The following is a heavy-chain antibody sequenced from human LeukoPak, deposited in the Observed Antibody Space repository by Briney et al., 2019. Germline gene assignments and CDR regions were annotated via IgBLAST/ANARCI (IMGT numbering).Heavy chain of an antibody. CDR2: IRYVGSDK. J-gene: IGHJ4*02. CDR3: ARNGEYCSSTSCGDY. V-gene: IGHV3-30*02. D-gene: IGHD2-2*01. CDR1: GCTFSSCG. Sequence: PGGSLRLSCAASGCTFSSCGMHWVRQAPGKGLEWVAFIRYVGSDKYYADSVKGRFTISRDNSKNTLYLQMNSLGAEDTAVYYCARNGEYCSSTSCGDYWGQGTLVTVSS.